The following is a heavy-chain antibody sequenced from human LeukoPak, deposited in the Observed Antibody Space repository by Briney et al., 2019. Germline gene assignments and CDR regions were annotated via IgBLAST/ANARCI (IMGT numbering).Heavy chain of an antibody. Sequence: PGGSLRLSCAASGFTFDDYAMHWVRQAPGKGLEWVSGISWNSGSIGYADSVKGRFTISRDNAKNSLYLQMNSLRAEDTAVYYCAKFFDDWGQGTLVTVSS. V-gene: IGHV3-9*01. CDR1: GFTFDDYA. J-gene: IGHJ4*02. CDR3: AKFFDD. CDR2: ISWNSGSI.